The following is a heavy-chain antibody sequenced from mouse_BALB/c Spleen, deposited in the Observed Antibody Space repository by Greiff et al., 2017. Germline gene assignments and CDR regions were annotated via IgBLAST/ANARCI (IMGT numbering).Heavy chain of an antibody. CDR2: ISSGSSTI. V-gene: IGHV5-17*02. CDR1: GFTFSSFG. Sequence: EVKLMESGGGLVQPGGSRKLSCAASGFTFSSFGMHWVRQAPEKGLEWVAYISSGSSTIYYADTVKGRFTISRDNPKNTLFLQMTSLRSEDTAMYDCARDYYGSRGYAMDYWGQGTSVTVSS. D-gene: IGHD1-1*01. CDR3: ARDYYGSRGYAMDY. J-gene: IGHJ4*01.